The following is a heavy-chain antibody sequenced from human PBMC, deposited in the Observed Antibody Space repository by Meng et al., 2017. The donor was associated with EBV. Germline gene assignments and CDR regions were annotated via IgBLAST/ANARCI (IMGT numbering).Heavy chain of an antibody. CDR3: ASESGKGFTPDY. Sequence: QVRVLQAGGEVKKPWSPGKVSCRTSGGTFRSDAVSWVRQAPGQGLEWMGGLIPMVGAPHYAQKFQGRVTIIADESTSTHSMELNSLRSEDTAMYYCASESGKGFTPDYWGQGTLVTVSS. V-gene: IGHV1-69*01. CDR2: LIPMVGAP. D-gene: IGHD3-10*01. CDR1: GGTFRSDA. J-gene: IGHJ4*02.